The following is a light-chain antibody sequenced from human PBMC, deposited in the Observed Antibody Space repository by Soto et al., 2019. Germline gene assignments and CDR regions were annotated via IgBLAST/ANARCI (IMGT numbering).Light chain of an antibody. V-gene: IGKV3-20*01. CDR3: HHYGSSPFT. CDR2: GAS. Sequence: EIVLTQSPGTLSLSPGERASLSCRTSQSVGRSLAWYQQKPGQAPRLLIYGASGRATGIPDRFSGSGSGTDFTLTISRLEPKDFAVYYCHHYGSSPFTFGPGTKVEIK. J-gene: IGKJ3*01. CDR1: QSVGRS.